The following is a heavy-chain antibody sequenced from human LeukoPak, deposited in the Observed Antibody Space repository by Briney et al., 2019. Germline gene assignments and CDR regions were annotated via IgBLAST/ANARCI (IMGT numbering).Heavy chain of an antibody. J-gene: IGHJ4*02. CDR3: ARGYDYNVDY. D-gene: IGHD5-12*01. Sequence: ASVKVSCTTSVYTFTSYGISWVRDAPRQGLEWGGGFNVVNGDTQIAPSLPGRVTLTADTSPTSAYMWRRSLKSVDTAEYFFARGYDYNVDYWGQGTLVTVSS. CDR2: FNVVNGDT. V-gene: IGHV1-18*01. CDR1: VYTFTSYG.